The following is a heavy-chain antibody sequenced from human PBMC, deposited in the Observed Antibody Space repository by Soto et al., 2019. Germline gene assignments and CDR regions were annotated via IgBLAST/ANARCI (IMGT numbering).Heavy chain of an antibody. J-gene: IGHJ4*02. D-gene: IGHD3-10*01. CDR3: ARNYFFGWGSYYNRPFDF. Sequence: SETLSLTCTVSGGSISSSSYYWGWIRQPPGKGLEWIGGIYYSGNTYYNPSLKSRVTISVDTAKNQFSLKLSSVTAADTAVYYCARNYFFGWGSYYNRPFDFWGQGTLVTVSS. V-gene: IGHV4-39*01. CDR2: IYYSGNT. CDR1: GGSISSSSYY.